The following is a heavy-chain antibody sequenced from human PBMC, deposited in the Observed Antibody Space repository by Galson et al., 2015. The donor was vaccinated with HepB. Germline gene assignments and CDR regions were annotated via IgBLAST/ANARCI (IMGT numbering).Heavy chain of an antibody. J-gene: IGHJ4*02. Sequence: SLRLSCAASGFDFNNCGMHWVRQAPGKGPEWVAVMWSDGSNKLYADSVKGRFTTSRDNSKNTLYLQMNSLRAEDTAVYYCAKWRWELLLAYFDYWGQGTLVTVSS. D-gene: IGHD1-26*01. V-gene: IGHV3-33*06. CDR1: GFDFNNCG. CDR3: AKWRWELLLAYFDY. CDR2: MWSDGSNK.